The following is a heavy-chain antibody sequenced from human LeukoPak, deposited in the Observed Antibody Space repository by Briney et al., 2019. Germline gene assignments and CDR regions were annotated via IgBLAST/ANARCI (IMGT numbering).Heavy chain of an antibody. V-gene: IGHV3-23*01. J-gene: IGHJ4*02. D-gene: IGHD6-19*01. Sequence: GGSLRLSCAASGFTFSSYAMSWVRQAPGKGLEWVSVISGSGGSTDYADSVKGRLTISRDNSKNTLYLQMNSLRAEDTAVYYCAKDIRVYIVVAGTDWGQGTLVTVSS. CDR3: AKDIRVYIVVAGTD. CDR2: ISGSGGST. CDR1: GFTFSSYA.